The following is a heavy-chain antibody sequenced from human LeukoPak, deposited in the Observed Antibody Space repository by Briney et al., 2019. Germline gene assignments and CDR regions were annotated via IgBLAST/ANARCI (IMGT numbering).Heavy chain of an antibody. D-gene: IGHD4-17*01. CDR1: GFTVSSNY. V-gene: IGHV3-66*02. Sequence: PGGSLRLSCAASGFTVSSNYMSWVRQAPGKGLEWVSVIYSGGSTYYADSVKGRFTISRDNSKNTLYLQVNSLRAEDTAVYYCAREKHDYGDYSFDYWGQGTLVTVSS. CDR3: AREKHDYGDYSFDY. CDR2: IYSGGST. J-gene: IGHJ4*02.